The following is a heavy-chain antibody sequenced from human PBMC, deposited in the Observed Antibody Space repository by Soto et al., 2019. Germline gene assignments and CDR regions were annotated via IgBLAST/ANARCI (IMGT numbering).Heavy chain of an antibody. J-gene: IGHJ6*02. V-gene: IGHV3-21*01. CDR3: ARANRGYCSGGSCGYYYGMDV. D-gene: IGHD2-15*01. Sequence: EVQLVESGGGLVKPGGSLRLSCAASGFTFSSYSMNWVRQAPGKGLEWVSSISSSSSYIYYADSVKGRFTISRDNAKNSLYLQMNGLRAEDTAVYYCARANRGYCSGGSCGYYYGMDVWGQGTTVTVSS. CDR1: GFTFSSYS. CDR2: ISSSSSYI.